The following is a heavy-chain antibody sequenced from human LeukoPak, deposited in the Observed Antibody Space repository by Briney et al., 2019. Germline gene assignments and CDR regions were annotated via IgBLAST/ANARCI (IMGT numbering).Heavy chain of an antibody. Sequence: PSETLSLTCAVYGGSFSGYYWSWIRQPPGKGLEWIGEINHSGGTNYNPSLKSRVTISVDTSKNQFSLKLSSVTAADTAVYYCARRRVVVVAATVPSLKRYWYFDLWGRGTLVTVSS. CDR2: INHSGGT. CDR1: GGSFSGYY. J-gene: IGHJ2*01. V-gene: IGHV4-34*01. D-gene: IGHD2-15*01. CDR3: ARRRVVVVAATVPSLKRYWYFDL.